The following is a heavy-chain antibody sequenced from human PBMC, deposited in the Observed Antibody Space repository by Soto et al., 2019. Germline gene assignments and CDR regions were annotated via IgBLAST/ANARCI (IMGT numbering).Heavy chain of an antibody. V-gene: IGHV3-23*01. D-gene: IGHD6-13*01. Sequence: EVQLLESGGGLVQPGGSLRLSCAASGFTFSTYAMSWVRQAPGKGLEWVSAISGSGGSTYYADSVKGRFTISRDNSKNTLYLQMKSLRAEDTAVYYCAKERDSRGYFDYWGQGILVTVSS. CDR3: AKERDSRGYFDY. J-gene: IGHJ4*02. CDR2: ISGSGGST. CDR1: GFTFSTYA.